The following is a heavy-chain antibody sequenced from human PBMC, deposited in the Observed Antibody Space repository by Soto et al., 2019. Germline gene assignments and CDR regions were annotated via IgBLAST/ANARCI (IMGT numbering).Heavy chain of an antibody. V-gene: IGHV3-48*02. CDR1: GFTLSTYS. Sequence: AGGSLRLSCTASGFTLSTYSMTWVRQAPGKGLEWLSYISKSSTTINYADSVKGRFTISRDNAKNSVYLEMSSLRDEDSAVYYCARDPPNFYYYGMDVWDQGTTVTVSS. CDR3: ARDPPNFYYYGMDV. J-gene: IGHJ6*02. CDR2: ISKSSTTI.